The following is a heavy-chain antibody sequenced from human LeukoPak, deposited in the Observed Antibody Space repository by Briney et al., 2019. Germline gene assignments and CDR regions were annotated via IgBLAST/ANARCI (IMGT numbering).Heavy chain of an antibody. CDR3: AKDYYGDYDAFDI. Sequence: GGSLRLSCAASGFTFSSYGMHWVRQAPGKGLEWVAVISYDGSNKYYADSVKGRFTISRDNSKNTLYLQMNSLRAEGTAVYYCAKDYYGDYDAFDIWGQGTIVTVSS. D-gene: IGHD4-17*01. J-gene: IGHJ3*02. CDR2: ISYDGSNK. CDR1: GFTFSSYG. V-gene: IGHV3-30*18.